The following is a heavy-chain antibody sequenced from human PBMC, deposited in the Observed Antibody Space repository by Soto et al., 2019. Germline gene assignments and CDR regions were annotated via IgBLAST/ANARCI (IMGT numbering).Heavy chain of an antibody. CDR1: GFTFSRYS. Sequence: GGSLRLSCAASGFTFSRYSMNWVRQAPGKGLEWVSSISSSSSYIYYADSVKGRFTISRDNAKNSLYLQMNSLRAEDTAVYYCARDKDYDFWSVPRGYFDYWGQGTLVTVSS. V-gene: IGHV3-21*01. D-gene: IGHD3-3*01. CDR3: ARDKDYDFWSVPRGYFDY. CDR2: ISSSSSYI. J-gene: IGHJ4*02.